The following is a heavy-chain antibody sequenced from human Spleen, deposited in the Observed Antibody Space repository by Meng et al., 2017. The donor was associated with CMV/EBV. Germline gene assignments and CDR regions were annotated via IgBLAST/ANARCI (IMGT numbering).Heavy chain of an antibody. D-gene: IGHD5-12*01. CDR1: GFSFDNFG. CDR3: TRSGLGMDV. CDR2: ISWNSGSR. J-gene: IGHJ6*02. V-gene: IGHV3-20*04. Sequence: GESLKISCAASGFSFDNFGMSWVRQAPGKGLEWVSGISWNSGSRGYGDSVKGRFTVSRDNAKNSMYLQMDSLRPEDTGLYYCTRSGLGMDVWGQGITVTVSS.